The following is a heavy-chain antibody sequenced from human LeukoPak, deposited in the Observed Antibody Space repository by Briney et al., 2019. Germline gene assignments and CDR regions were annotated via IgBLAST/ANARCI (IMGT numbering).Heavy chain of an antibody. V-gene: IGHV4-59*01. CDR1: GGSISNYC. CDR2: ICYSGTT. J-gene: IGHJ4*02. Sequence: PSETLSLTCTVSGGSISNYCWSWIRQPPGKGLEWIGYICYSGTTNYNPSLKSRVTISVDRSKNQFSLKLISVTAADTAMYYCARDYGSGSYFDYWGQGTLVTVSS. CDR3: ARDYGSGSYFDY. D-gene: IGHD3-10*01.